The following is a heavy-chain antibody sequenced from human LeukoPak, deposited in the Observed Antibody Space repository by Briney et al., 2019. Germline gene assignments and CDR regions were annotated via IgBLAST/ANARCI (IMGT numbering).Heavy chain of an antibody. CDR1: GYTFTANY. Sequence: ASVKVSCKTSGYTFTANYMQWVRRAPGQGLEWMGWLNPNSGATKYAQKFQGRVTMTRDTSINTAYMELSRLTSDGTAVYYCARYRCKTTSGCEDTDAFDTWGQGTMVTVSS. CDR2: LNPNSGAT. J-gene: IGHJ3*02. V-gene: IGHV1-2*02. CDR3: ARYRCKTTSGCEDTDAFDT. D-gene: IGHD2/OR15-2a*01.